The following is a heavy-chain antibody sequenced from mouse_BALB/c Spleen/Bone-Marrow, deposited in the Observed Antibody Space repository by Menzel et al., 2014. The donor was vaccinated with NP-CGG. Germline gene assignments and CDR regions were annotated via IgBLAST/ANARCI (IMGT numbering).Heavy chain of an antibody. CDR1: GFSLTSYG. CDR2: IWAGGST. D-gene: IGHD2-14*01. V-gene: IGHV2-9*02. J-gene: IGHJ4*01. Sequence: VQLVESGPGLVAPSQSLSITCTVSGFSLTSYGVHWVRQPPGKGLEWLGVIWAGGSTNYNSALMSRLSISKDNSKSQVFLIMNSLQTDDTAMYYCARVGYRYDGYAMDYWGQGTSVTVSS. CDR3: ARVGYRYDGYAMDY.